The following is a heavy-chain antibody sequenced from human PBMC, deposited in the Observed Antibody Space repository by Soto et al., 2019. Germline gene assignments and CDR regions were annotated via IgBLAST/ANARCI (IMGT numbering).Heavy chain of an antibody. Sequence: EVQLVESGGGLIQPGGSLRLSCAASGFTVSSNYMSWVRQAPGKGLEWVSVIYSGGSTYYADSVKGRFTISRDNSKNTLHLQMNSLRAEDTAVYYCARTERMGVTEAFDIWGQGTMVTVSS. CDR2: IYSGGST. V-gene: IGHV3-53*01. D-gene: IGHD1-26*01. CDR1: GFTVSSNY. J-gene: IGHJ3*02. CDR3: ARTERMGVTEAFDI.